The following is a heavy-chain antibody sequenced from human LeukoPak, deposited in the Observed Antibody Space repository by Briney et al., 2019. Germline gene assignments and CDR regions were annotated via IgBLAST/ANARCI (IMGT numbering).Heavy chain of an antibody. V-gene: IGHV3-9*01. CDR1: GFTFDDYA. D-gene: IGHD3-22*01. CDR2: ISWSSGSI. CDR3: AKGPSYYDSSGYEPYYFDY. J-gene: IGHJ4*02. Sequence: GGSLRLSCAASGFTFDDYAMHWVRQAPGKGLEWVSGISWSSGSIGYADSVEGRFTISRDNAKNSLYLQMNSLRAEDTALYYCAKGPSYYDSSGYEPYYFDYWGQGTLVTVSS.